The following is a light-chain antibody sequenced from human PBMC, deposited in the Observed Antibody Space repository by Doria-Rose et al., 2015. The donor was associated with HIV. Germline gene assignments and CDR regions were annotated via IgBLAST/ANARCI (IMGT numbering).Light chain of an antibody. Sequence: DIPLTQSPESLGMSPGERATLYCMSNQSLLYTSKYYLAWNPQKPGQPPILLMYCASTRQSGVPARFSGSRSGTDCTLTISSLEAEDVAVYYCQQYYDSXSFGPGXTVDIK. V-gene: IGKV4-1*01. CDR1: QSLLYTSKYY. J-gene: IGKJ3*01. CDR2: CAS. CDR3: QQYYDSXS.